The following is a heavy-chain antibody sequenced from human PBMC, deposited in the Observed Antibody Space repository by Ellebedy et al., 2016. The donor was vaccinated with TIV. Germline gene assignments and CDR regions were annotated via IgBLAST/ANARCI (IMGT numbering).Heavy chain of an antibody. V-gene: IGHV4-39*01. CDR3: ARLTIVVVMFARNDRYFDY. CDR2: IYYSGGT. CDR1: GGSISSSSYY. Sequence: SETLSLXXTVSGGSISSSSYYWGWIRQPPGKGLEWIGSIYYSGGTYDNPSLKSRVTISVDTSKNQFSLKLSSVTAADTAVYFCARLTIVVVMFARNDRYFDYWGQGTLVTVSS. D-gene: IGHD3-22*01. J-gene: IGHJ4*02.